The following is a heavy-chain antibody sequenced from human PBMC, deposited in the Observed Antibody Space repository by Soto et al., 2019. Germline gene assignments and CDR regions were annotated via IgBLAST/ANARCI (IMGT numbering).Heavy chain of an antibody. V-gene: IGHV1-69*13. CDR2: IIPIFGTA. CDR3: ASVVVVAADYYYYGMDV. CDR1: GGTFSSYA. J-gene: IGHJ6*02. Sequence: GASVKVSCKASGGTFSSYAISWVRQAPGQGLEWMGGIIPIFGTANYAQKVQGRVTITADESTSTAYMELSSLRSEDTAVYYCASVVVVAADYYYYGMDVWGQGTTVTVSS. D-gene: IGHD2-15*01.